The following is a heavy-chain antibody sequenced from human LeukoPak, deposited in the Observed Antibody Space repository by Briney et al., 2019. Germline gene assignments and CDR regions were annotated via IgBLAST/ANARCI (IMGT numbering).Heavy chain of an antibody. Sequence: ASVKVSCKASGYTFTSYAMHWVRQAPGQRLEWMGWINAGNGNTKYSQEFQGGVTITRDTSASTAYMELSGLRSEDMAVYYCAREGVNYYDSSGYSHFDYWGQGTLVTVSS. CDR3: AREGVNYYDSSGYSHFDY. D-gene: IGHD3-22*01. CDR2: INAGNGNT. J-gene: IGHJ4*02. V-gene: IGHV1-3*03. CDR1: GYTFTSYA.